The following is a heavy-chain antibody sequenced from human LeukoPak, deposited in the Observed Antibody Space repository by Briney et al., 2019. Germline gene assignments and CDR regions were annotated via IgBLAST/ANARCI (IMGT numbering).Heavy chain of an antibody. Sequence: GGSLRLSCSISGFTFTDYAVHWVRQVPGKGLEWVSGILWNGGETGYADSVKGRFTISRDNAKNSLYLQMNSLRAEDTAVYYCAPYWYGSGTSLGYWGQGTLVTVSS. CDR1: GFTFTDYA. CDR3: APYWYGSGTSLGY. CDR2: ILWNGGET. J-gene: IGHJ4*02. V-gene: IGHV3-9*01. D-gene: IGHD3-10*01.